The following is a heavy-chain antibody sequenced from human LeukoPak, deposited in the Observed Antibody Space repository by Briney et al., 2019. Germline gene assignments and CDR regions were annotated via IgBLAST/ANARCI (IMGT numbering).Heavy chain of an antibody. J-gene: IGHJ5*02. Sequence: SETLSLTCAVYGGSFSGYYWSWIRQPPGKGLEWIGEINPSGSTNYNPSLKSRVTISVDTSKNQFSLKLSSVTAADTAVYYCARRYYYDSSGPNWFDPWGQGTLVTVSS. CDR3: ARRYYYDSSGPNWFDP. CDR1: GGSFSGYY. V-gene: IGHV4-34*01. D-gene: IGHD3-22*01. CDR2: INPSGST.